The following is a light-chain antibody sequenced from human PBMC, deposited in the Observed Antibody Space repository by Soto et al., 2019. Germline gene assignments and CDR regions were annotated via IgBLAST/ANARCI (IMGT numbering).Light chain of an antibody. J-gene: IGKJ1*01. CDR1: QRINNNY. CDR3: HQYGGSPRT. CDR2: GAS. V-gene: IGKV3-20*01. Sequence: EILLTQSPGTLSLSPGERATLSCRASQRINNNYLAWYEQKRGQAPRILIYGASSRATGIPDRFSVSGSGTDFTLTISIMEPEVFAVYYCHQYGGSPRTFGQVTKVEIK.